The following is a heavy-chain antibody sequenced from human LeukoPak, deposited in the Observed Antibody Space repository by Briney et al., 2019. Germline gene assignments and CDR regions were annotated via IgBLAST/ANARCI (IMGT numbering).Heavy chain of an antibody. J-gene: IGHJ5*02. D-gene: IGHD2-2*01. CDR3: ARGQYCSSTSCYNNWFDP. Sequence: ASVKVSCKPSRYTFTRYYMHGVPQAPGQRVEWMGWINPKSGGTNYAQKFQGRVTMTRDKSIRTAYMELSRLRSDDTAVYYCARGQYCSSTSCYNNWFDPWGQGTLVTVSS. CDR2: INPKSGGT. V-gene: IGHV1-2*02. CDR1: RYTFTRYY.